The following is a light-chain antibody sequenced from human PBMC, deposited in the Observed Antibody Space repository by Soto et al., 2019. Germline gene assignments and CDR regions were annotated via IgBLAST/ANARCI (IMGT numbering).Light chain of an antibody. J-gene: IGKJ1*01. CDR1: QSISSY. CDR2: AAS. V-gene: IGKV1-39*01. CDR3: QQSYSTPRT. Sequence: DIQMTQSPSSLSASVGDRVTITCRASQSISSYLIWYQQKPGKAPKLLIYAASSLQSGVPSRFSGSGSGTDFTLTIISLQPEDFATYYCQQSYSTPRTFGQGTKV.